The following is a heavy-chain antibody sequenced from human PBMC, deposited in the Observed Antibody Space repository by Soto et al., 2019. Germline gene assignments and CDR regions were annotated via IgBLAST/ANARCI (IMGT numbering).Heavy chain of an antibody. V-gene: IGHV1-18*01. CDR2: ISAYNGNT. D-gene: IGHD2-15*01. CDR3: ASRYCSGGSCYRPYYYYYMDV. J-gene: IGHJ6*03. Sequence: ASVKVSCKASGYTFTSYGISWVRQAPGQGLEWMGWISAYNGNTNYAQKLQGRVTMTTDTSTSTAYMELRSLRSDDTAVYYCASRYCSGGSCYRPYYYYYMDVWGKGTTVTVSS. CDR1: GYTFTSYG.